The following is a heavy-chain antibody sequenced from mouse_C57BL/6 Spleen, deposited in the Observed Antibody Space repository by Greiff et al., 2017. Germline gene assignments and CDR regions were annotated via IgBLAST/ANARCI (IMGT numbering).Heavy chain of an antibody. J-gene: IGHJ4*01. Sequence: DVLLVESGEGLVMPGGSLKLSCAASGFTFSSYAMSWVRQTPEKRLEWVAYISSGGDYIYYADTVKGRFTISRDNARNTLYLQMSSLKSEDTDMYYCTRAEYYYDMDYWGQGTSVTVSS. CDR2: ISSGGDYI. CDR3: TRAEYYYDMDY. V-gene: IGHV5-9-1*02. CDR1: GFTFSSYA.